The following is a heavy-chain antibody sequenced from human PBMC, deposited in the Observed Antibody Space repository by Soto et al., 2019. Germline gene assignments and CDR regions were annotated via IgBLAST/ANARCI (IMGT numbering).Heavy chain of an antibody. CDR3: ARDSITIFWGQADY. D-gene: IGHD3-9*01. J-gene: IGHJ4*02. CDR2: ISYDGSNK. Sequence: QVQLVESGGGVVQPGRSLRLSCAASGFTFSSYAMHWFRQAPGKGLEWVAVISYDGSNKYYADSVKGRFTISRDNSKNTLYLQMNSLRAEDTAVYYCARDSITIFWGQADYWGQGTLVTVSS. V-gene: IGHV3-30-3*01. CDR1: GFTFSSYA.